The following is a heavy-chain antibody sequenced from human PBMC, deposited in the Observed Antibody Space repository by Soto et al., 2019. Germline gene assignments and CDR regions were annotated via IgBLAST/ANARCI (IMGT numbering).Heavy chain of an antibody. Sequence: QVQLVQSGAEVQNPWSSVKVSCKASGGTFSRYSITWVRQAHGHGLEWLGRIIPIFGIASYAQKFQGRVTITADEATSTAYMELSSLRSDDTAVYYCAREDRDRETGLVPAAIDGMDVWGQGPTVTVSS. CDR3: AREDRDRETGLVPAAIDGMDV. CDR1: GGTFSRYS. CDR2: IIPIFGIA. D-gene: IGHD2-2*01. J-gene: IGHJ6*02. V-gene: IGHV1-69*08.